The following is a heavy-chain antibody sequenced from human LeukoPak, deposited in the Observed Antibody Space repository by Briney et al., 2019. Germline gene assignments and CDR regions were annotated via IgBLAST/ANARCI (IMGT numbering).Heavy chain of an antibody. J-gene: IGHJ4*02. CDR2: INHSGST. CDR1: GGSFIGYY. CDR3: ASASSSWSGIDY. D-gene: IGHD6-13*01. Sequence: SGALSLPCAVYGGSFIGYYWSWIRQPPGKGLEGIGEINHSGSTNYNPSLKSRVTISVDTSKNQFSLKLSSVTAADTAVYYCASASSSWSGIDYWGQGTLVTVSS. V-gene: IGHV4-34*01.